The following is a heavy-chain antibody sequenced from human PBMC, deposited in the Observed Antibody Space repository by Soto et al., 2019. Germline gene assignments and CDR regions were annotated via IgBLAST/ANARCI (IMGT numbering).Heavy chain of an antibody. J-gene: IGHJ5*02. Sequence: SETLSLTCPVSGGSISSSSYYWGWIRQPPGKGLEWIGSIYYSGSTYYNPSLKSRVTISVDTSKNQFSLKLSSVTAADTAVYYCARSFSYCSGGSCYSGYYNWFDPWGQGTLVTVSS. V-gene: IGHV4-39*01. CDR3: ARSFSYCSGGSCYSGYYNWFDP. CDR1: GGSISSSSYY. CDR2: IYYSGST. D-gene: IGHD2-15*01.